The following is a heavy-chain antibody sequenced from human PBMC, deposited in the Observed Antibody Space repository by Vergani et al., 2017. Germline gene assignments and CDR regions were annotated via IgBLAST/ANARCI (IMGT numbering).Heavy chain of an antibody. D-gene: IGHD4-17*01. CDR2: ISYDGSNK. J-gene: IGHJ4*02. CDR1: GFTFSSYG. CDR3: AKDTTVTLPFDY. Sequence: QVQLVESGGGVVQPGRSLRLSCAASGFTFSSYGMHWVRQAPGKGLEWVAVISYDGSNKYYADSVKGRFTISRDNSKNTLYLQMNSLRAEDTAIYYCAKDTTVTLPFDYWGQGTLVTVSS. V-gene: IGHV3-33*05.